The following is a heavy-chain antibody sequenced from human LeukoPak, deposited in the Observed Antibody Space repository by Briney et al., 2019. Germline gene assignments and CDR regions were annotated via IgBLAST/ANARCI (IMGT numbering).Heavy chain of an antibody. Sequence: SETLSLTCTVSGGSFSSYYWSWIRQPAGKGLEWIGRIYSSGSTNYNPSLKSRVTMLVDTSKNQFSLKLSSVTAADTAVYYCARSRLSYSYGLDYWGQGTLVTVSS. D-gene: IGHD3-16*02. J-gene: IGHJ4*02. V-gene: IGHV4-4*07. CDR2: IYSSGST. CDR3: ARSRLSYSYGLDY. CDR1: GGSFSSYY.